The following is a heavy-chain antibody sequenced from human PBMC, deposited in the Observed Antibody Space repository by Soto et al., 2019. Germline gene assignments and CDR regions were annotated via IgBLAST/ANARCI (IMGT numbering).Heavy chain of an antibody. CDR2: ISSSTSYV. J-gene: IGHJ5*01. Sequence: VGSLRLSCAASGFTFSRYGMNWLRQAPGKGLEWVASISSSTSYVYYADSVKGRFSTSRDNAKNILYLEMYALRTEDTAVYYCARDPSEGRVGNWFESWGQGTLVTAPQ. D-gene: IGHD2-2*01. CDR3: ARDPSEGRVGNWFES. V-gene: IGHV3-21*01. CDR1: GFTFSRYG.